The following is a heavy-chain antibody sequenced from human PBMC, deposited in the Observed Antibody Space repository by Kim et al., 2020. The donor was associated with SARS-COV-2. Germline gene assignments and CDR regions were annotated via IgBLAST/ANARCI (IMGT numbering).Heavy chain of an antibody. V-gene: IGHV3-23*01. D-gene: IGHD3-9*01. CDR2: ISGSGGST. Sequence: GGSLRLSCAASGFTFSSYARSWFRQAPGKGLEWVSAISGSGGSTYYADSVRGGATIARDNTKNTLYLQMNIRRAEDAAGYYCAKVVARRLAYYYYGLDV. CDR3: AKVVARRLAYYYYGLDV. CDR1: GFTFSSYA. J-gene: IGHJ6*01.